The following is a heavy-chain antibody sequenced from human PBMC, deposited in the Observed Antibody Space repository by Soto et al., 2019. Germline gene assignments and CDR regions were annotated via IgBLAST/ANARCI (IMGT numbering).Heavy chain of an antibody. CDR1: GFTFGDYA. Sequence: GGSLRLSCTASGFTFGDYAMSWVRQAPGKGLEWVGFIRSKAYGGTTEYAASVKGRFTISRDDSKSIAYLQMNSLKTEDTAVYYCTRVGGYSGYELGYYFDSWGQGTLVTVSS. V-gene: IGHV3-49*04. J-gene: IGHJ4*02. CDR3: TRVGGYSGYELGYYFDS. CDR2: IRSKAYGGTT. D-gene: IGHD5-12*01.